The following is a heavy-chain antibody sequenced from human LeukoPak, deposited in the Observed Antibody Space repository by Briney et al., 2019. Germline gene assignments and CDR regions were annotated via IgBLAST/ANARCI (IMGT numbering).Heavy chain of an antibody. J-gene: IGHJ4*02. CDR1: GFTFSSSG. D-gene: IGHD1-26*01. V-gene: IGHV3-30*18. CDR3: AKDTPSPNSGFYHY. Sequence: QPAGSLRLSCAAPGFTFSSSGIHWVRQAPGKGLEWVSTVSQDGSNRYYGDSVKGRFIISRDNSRNTVYLQMNSLRAEDTAMYFCAKDTPSPNSGFYHYWGQGTPVTVSS. CDR2: VSQDGSNR.